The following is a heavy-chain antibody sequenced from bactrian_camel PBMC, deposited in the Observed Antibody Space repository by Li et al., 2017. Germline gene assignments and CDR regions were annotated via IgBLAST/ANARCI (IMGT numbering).Heavy chain of an antibody. CDR2: INSGGGST. D-gene: IGHD2*01. J-gene: IGHJ4*01. V-gene: IGHV3S31*01. Sequence: VQLVESGGGSVQAGGSLRLSCAASGFTFRFYYMSWVRQAPGKGLEWVSVINSGGGSTDVADSVKGRFTISRDNAKNTLYLQLTSLKTEDTAMYYCAKHQVVGSYLSYDDWGQGTQVTVS. CDR3: AKHQVVGSYLSYDD. CDR1: GFTFRFYY.